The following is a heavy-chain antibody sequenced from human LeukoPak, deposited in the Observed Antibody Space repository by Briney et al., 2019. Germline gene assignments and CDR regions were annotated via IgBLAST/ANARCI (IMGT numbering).Heavy chain of an antibody. CDR3: AKDHLLYSSGLDAFDI. CDR1: GFTFSSYG. CDR2: IRYDGSNK. J-gene: IGHJ3*02. Sequence: GGSLRLSCAASGFTFSSYGMHWVRQAPGKGLEWVAFIRYDGSNKYYADSVKGRFTISRDNPKNTLYLQMNSLRAEDTAVYYCAKDHLLYSSGLDAFDIWGQGTMVTVSS. D-gene: IGHD6-19*01. V-gene: IGHV3-30*02.